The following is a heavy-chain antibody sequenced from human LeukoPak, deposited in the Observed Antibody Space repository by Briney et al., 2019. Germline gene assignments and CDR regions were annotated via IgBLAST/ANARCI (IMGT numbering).Heavy chain of an antibody. CDR1: GYTFTSYD. CDR3: ARAPRNSSTMLDF. V-gene: IGHV1-8*01. CDR2: INPDGGST. J-gene: IGHJ4*02. D-gene: IGHD6-13*01. Sequence: ASVKVSCKASGYTFTSYDINWLRQAPGQGLEWMGLINPDGGSTAYAHRFQGRVIMTRDTSTSTAYMDLSSLRSEDTAVYHCARAPRNSSTMLDFWGQGTLVTISS.